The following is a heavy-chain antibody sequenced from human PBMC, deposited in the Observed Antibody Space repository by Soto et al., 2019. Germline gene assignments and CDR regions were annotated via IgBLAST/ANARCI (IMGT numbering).Heavy chain of an antibody. J-gene: IGHJ3*02. CDR3: STTKAGTNTFGI. Sequence: PGGSLRLSCEASGFTFTNAWMNWVRQAPGQGLEWVGRIRSNSDGGTTDYAAPVKGRFSISRDDSKNTLYLQTNSLKTEDTAVYYCSTTKAGTNTFGIWGQGTMVTVS. CDR1: GFTFTNAW. CDR2: IRSNSDGGTT. D-gene: IGHD1-7*01. V-gene: IGHV3-15*07.